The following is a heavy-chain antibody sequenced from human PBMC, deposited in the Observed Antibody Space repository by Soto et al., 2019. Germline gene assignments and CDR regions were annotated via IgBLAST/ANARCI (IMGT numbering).Heavy chain of an antibody. J-gene: IGHJ6*02. CDR2: IIPITATA. D-gene: IGHD2-2*01. V-gene: IGHV1-69*13. Sequence: GASVKVSCKASGCTFSIYAISWVRQAPGQGLEWMGGIIPITATANYAQKFQGRVTITADESTSTASMQLSSLRSEDTAVYYCARSQGSSTSLEIYDYYYYGMDVWGQGTTVTVSS. CDR3: ARSQGSSTSLEIYDYYYYGMDV. CDR1: GCTFSIYA.